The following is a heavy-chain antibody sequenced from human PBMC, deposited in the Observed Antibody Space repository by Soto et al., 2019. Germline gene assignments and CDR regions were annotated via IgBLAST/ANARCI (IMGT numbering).Heavy chain of an antibody. J-gene: IGHJ6*02. CDR1: GFTFSNAW. CDR3: TTDLLVLKPAASGNYYYYGMDV. D-gene: IGHD2-2*01. V-gene: IGHV3-15*07. Sequence: PGGSLRLSCAASGFTFSNAWMNWVRQAPGKGLEWVGRIKSKTDGGTTDYAAPVKGRFTISRDDSKNTLYLQMNSLKTEDTAVYYCTTDLLVLKPAASGNYYYYGMDVWGQGTTFTVSS. CDR2: IKSKTDGGTT.